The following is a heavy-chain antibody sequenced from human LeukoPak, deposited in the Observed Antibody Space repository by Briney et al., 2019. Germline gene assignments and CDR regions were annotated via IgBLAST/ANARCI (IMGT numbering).Heavy chain of an antibody. D-gene: IGHD3-9*01. Sequence: GGSLRLSCEASGFTFSRYAMHWVRQAPGKGLEWVAVISYDGTYKYYTDSVNDRFTISRDNSKNTLYLQMNSLRVDDTAVYYCVKSYYDILTGYSPLGGYFDYWGQGTLVTVSS. CDR3: VKSYYDILTGYSPLGGYFDY. CDR1: GFTFSRYA. CDR2: ISYDGTYK. J-gene: IGHJ4*02. V-gene: IGHV3-30*04.